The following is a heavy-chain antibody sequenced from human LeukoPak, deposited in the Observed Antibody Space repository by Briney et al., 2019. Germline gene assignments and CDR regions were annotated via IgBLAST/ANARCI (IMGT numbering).Heavy chain of an antibody. V-gene: IGHV3-30*02. CDR2: IQYDGSNK. CDR1: GFSFSNYG. Sequence: GGSLRLSCAASGFSFSNYGMHWVRQAPGKGLEWAAFIQYDGSNKYYADSVKGRFTISRENSKNTLYLQMNSLRAEDTALYYCAKEEGKYSSGNWGQGTLVTVSS. CDR3: AKEEGKYSSGN. D-gene: IGHD6-25*01. J-gene: IGHJ4*02.